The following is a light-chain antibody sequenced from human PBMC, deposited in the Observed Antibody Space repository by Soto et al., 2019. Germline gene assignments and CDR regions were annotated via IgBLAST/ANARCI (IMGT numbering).Light chain of an antibody. J-gene: IGLJ3*02. CDR3: TSYTTINTWV. CDR1: SNDVGGYDY. Sequence: QSALTQPASVSGSPGQSITISCTGTSNDVGGYDYVSWYQHHPGKAPKLMIYEVNNRPSGVSNRFSGSKSGNTASLTISGLQAEDEADYFCTSYTTINTWVFGGGTQLTVL. V-gene: IGLV2-14*01. CDR2: EVN.